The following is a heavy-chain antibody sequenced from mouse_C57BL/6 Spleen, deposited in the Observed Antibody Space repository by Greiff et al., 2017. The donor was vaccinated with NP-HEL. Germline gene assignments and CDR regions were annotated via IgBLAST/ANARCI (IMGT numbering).Heavy chain of an antibody. D-gene: IGHD1-1*01. V-gene: IGHV5-9*01. CDR1: GFTFSSYT. CDR2: FSGGGGNT. CDR3: ARQGQAIRVVAWYFDV. Sequence: EVMLVESGGGLVKPGGSLKLSCAASGFTFSSYTMSWVRQTPEKRLEWVATFSGGGGNTYYPDSVKGRFTISRDNAKNTLYLQRSSLRSEDTALYYCARQGQAIRVVAWYFDVWGTGTTVTVSS. J-gene: IGHJ1*03.